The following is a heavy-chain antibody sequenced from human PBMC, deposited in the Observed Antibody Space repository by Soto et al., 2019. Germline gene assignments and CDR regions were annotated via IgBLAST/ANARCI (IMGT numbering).Heavy chain of an antibody. CDR1: GYTFTGYY. V-gene: IGHV1-2*04. Sequence: QVPLVQSGAEVKKPGASVKVSCKASGYTFTGYYMHWVRQAPGQGLEWMGWINPNSGGTNYAQKFQGWVTMTRDTSISTAYMELSRLRSDDTAVYYCARVAKGYYYYGMDVWGQGTTVTVSS. CDR3: ARVAKGYYYYGMDV. CDR2: INPNSGGT. J-gene: IGHJ6*02.